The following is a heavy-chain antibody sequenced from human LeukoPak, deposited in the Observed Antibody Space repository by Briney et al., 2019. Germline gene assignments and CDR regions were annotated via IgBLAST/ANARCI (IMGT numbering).Heavy chain of an antibody. Sequence: GGSLRLSCAASGFTFSSYGMHWVRQAPGKGLEWVAVISYDGSNKYYADSVKGRFTISRDNSKNTLYLQMNSLRAEDTAVYYCAKDRRGSSWYRSLDYWGQGTLVTVSS. CDR2: ISYDGSNK. J-gene: IGHJ4*02. D-gene: IGHD6-13*01. V-gene: IGHV3-30*18. CDR3: AKDRRGSSWYRSLDY. CDR1: GFTFSSYG.